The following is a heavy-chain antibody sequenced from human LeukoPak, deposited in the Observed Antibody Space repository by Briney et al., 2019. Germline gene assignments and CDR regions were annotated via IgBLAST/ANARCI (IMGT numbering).Heavy chain of an antibody. Sequence: GGSLRLSCAASGFSFSTYWMSWVRQAPGKGLEWVANIKEDGSEKYYVDSVKGRFTISRDNAKNSLFLQMNSPRAEDTAVYYCLMYYYDSSAYPYWGQGTLVTVSS. D-gene: IGHD3-22*01. CDR1: GFSFSTYW. CDR3: LMYYYDSSAYPY. V-gene: IGHV3-7*01. CDR2: IKEDGSEK. J-gene: IGHJ4*02.